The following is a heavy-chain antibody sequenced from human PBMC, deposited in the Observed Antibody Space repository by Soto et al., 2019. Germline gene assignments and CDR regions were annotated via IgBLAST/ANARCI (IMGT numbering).Heavy chain of an antibody. CDR1: GGSFSGYY. Sequence: QVQLQQWGAGLLKPSETLSLTCAVYGGSFSGYYWSWIRQPPGKGLEWIGEINHSGSTNYNPSLKSRVTISVDPSKNQFSLKLSSVTAADTAVYYCARGGSSWYMGWFHPWGQGTLVTVSS. V-gene: IGHV4-34*01. J-gene: IGHJ5*02. D-gene: IGHD6-13*01. CDR3: ARGGSSWYMGWFHP. CDR2: INHSGST.